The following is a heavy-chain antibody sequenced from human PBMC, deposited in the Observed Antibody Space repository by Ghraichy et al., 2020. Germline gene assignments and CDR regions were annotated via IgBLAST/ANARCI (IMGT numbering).Heavy chain of an antibody. V-gene: IGHV1-69*13. Sequence: SVKVSCKASGGTFSSYAISWVRQAPGQGLEWMGGIIPIFGTANYAQKFQGRVTITADESTSTAYMELSSLRSEDTAVYYCATGAASSIAARLNYWGQGTLVTVSS. CDR2: IIPIFGTA. D-gene: IGHD6-6*01. J-gene: IGHJ4*02. CDR1: GGTFSSYA. CDR3: ATGAASSIAARLNY.